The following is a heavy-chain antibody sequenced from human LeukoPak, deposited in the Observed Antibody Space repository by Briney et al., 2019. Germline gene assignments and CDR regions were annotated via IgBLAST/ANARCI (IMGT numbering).Heavy chain of an antibody. D-gene: IGHD1-26*01. Sequence: PGGSLRLSCAASGFTFSGYGMHWVRQAPGKGLEWVAVISYDGSNKYYADSVKGRFTISRDNSKNTLYLQMNSPRAEDTAVYYCAKEHSGSYRGVFDYWGQGTLVTVSS. J-gene: IGHJ4*02. CDR1: GFTFSGYG. CDR2: ISYDGSNK. CDR3: AKEHSGSYRGVFDY. V-gene: IGHV3-30*18.